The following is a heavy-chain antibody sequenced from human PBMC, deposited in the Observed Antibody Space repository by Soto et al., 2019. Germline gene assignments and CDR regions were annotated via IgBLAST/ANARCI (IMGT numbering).Heavy chain of an antibody. V-gene: IGHV1-3*01. CDR2: ISAGNGNT. Sequence: ASAKVSCKASGYTFTSYAMLWARQAPGQRLEWMGWISAGNGNTKYSQKFQGRVTITRDTSASTAYMEMESLRDEDTALYYCARDVDADFRTDFDYWGRGTLVTVSS. CDR1: GYTFTSYA. J-gene: IGHJ4*02. D-gene: IGHD4-17*01. CDR3: ARDVDADFRTDFDY.